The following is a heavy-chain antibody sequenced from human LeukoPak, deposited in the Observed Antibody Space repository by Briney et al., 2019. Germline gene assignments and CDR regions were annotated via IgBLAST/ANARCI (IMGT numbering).Heavy chain of an antibody. CDR3: ARDLDEMMQWPPSY. J-gene: IGHJ4*02. V-gene: IGHV3-30-3*01. Sequence: TGGSLRLSCAASGFAFSSYAMHWVRQAPGKGLEWVAVISYDGSNKYYADSVKGRFTISRDNSKNTLYLQMNSLRAEDTAVYYCARDLDEMMQWPPSYWGQGTLVTVSS. D-gene: IGHD6-19*01. CDR2: ISYDGSNK. CDR1: GFAFSSYA.